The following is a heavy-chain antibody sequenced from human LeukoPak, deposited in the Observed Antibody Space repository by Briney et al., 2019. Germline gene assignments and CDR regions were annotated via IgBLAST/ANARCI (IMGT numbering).Heavy chain of an antibody. CDR3: ARDCVSSSWYYYYYGMDV. V-gene: IGHV3-7*03. D-gene: IGHD6-13*01. J-gene: IGHJ6*02. CDR1: GFTFSSYW. CDR2: INHNGNVN. Sequence: GGSLRLSCAASGFTFSSYWMNWARQAPGKGLEWVASINHNGNVNYYVDSVKGRFTISRDNAKNSLYLQMNSLRAEDTAVYYCARDCVSSSWYYYYYGMDVWGQGTTVTVSS.